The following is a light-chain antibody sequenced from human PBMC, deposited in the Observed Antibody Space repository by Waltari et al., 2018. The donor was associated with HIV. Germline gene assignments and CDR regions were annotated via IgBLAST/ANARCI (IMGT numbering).Light chain of an antibody. V-gene: IGKV3-11*01. J-gene: IGKJ2*02. Sequence: EILLTQSPATLSLSPGERATLSCRASQAVSNFLAWYQQKPGKAPRLLIYAAFKRATDIPDRFSGSGSGADFSLTISSLEPEDFAVYYCQHRSNWPPSTFGQGTKLEIK. CDR3: QHRSNWPPST. CDR1: QAVSNF. CDR2: AAF.